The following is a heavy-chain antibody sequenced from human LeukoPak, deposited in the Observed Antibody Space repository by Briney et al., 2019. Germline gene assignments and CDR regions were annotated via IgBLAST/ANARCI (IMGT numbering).Heavy chain of an antibody. V-gene: IGHV4-59*08. Sequence: SETLSLTCTVSGGSISSNYCIWIRQPPGKGLEWIGYIYYGEGTNSNPSLKSRVTVSLDKPNNQFSLKLTSVTAADTAVYYCATSKYSGAWYGFDSWGQGNLVTVSS. CDR2: IYYGEGT. CDR3: ATSKYSGAWYGFDS. D-gene: IGHD2-8*02. CDR1: GGSISSNY. J-gene: IGHJ4*02.